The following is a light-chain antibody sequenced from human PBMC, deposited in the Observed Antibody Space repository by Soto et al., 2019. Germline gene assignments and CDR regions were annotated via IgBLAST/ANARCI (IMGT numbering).Light chain of an antibody. CDR2: DTS. CDR3: QQRSNWPLVT. CDR1: QSVRSY. Sequence: EIVLTQSPATLSLSPGERATLSCRASQSVRSYLACYQQKPGQPPRLLIYDTSNRATGIPARFSGSGYGTDFTLTISSLDPEDFAVYYCQQRSNWPLVTFGPGTRVDIK. J-gene: IGKJ3*01. V-gene: IGKV3-11*01.